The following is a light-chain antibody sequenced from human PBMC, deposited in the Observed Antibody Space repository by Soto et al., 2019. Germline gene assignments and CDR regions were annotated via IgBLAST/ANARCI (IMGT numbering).Light chain of an antibody. J-gene: IGLJ1*01. V-gene: IGLV1-40*01. Sequence: QSALTQPPSVSGAPGQRVTISCTGSSSNIGAGYDVHWYQQLPGTAPKLLIYGNSNRPSGVPDRFSGSKSGTSASLAITGLQAEDEADYYCHSYDSSSYDFGTGTKVTVL. CDR3: HSYDSSSYD. CDR2: GNS. CDR1: SSNIGAGYD.